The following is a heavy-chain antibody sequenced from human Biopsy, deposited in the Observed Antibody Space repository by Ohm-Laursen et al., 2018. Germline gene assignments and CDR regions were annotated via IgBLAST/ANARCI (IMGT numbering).Heavy chain of an antibody. CDR1: GFNFSHYD. D-gene: IGHD3-16*01. V-gene: IGHV3-9*01. J-gene: IGHJ4*02. Sequence: SLRLSCTASGFNFSHYDMHWVRQAPGKGLEWVSRINRDSDTADYVDSVRGRFTISRDNARKTLFLQMNSLRPEDTALYYCVKDRGGARASFHYWGQGIRVAVSS. CDR2: INRDSDTA. CDR3: VKDRGGARASFHY.